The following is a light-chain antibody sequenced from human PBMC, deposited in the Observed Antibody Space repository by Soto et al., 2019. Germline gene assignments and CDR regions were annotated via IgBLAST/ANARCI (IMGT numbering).Light chain of an antibody. CDR1: RTVSSTY. CDR2: GAS. J-gene: IGKJ1*01. Sequence: IVLTQSPGTLSLSPGETATLSCRASRTVSSTYLAWYQHKPGRAPRPLIDGASSRAAGIPDRFSGSGSGTDFTLTISRLEPEDLAVYYCQQYDYLVTFGQGTKVDIK. V-gene: IGKV3-20*01. CDR3: QQYDYLVT.